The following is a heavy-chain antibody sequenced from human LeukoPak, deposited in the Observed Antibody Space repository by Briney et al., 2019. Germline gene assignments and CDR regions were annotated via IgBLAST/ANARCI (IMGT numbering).Heavy chain of an antibody. V-gene: IGHV1-2*06. CDR2: INPNSGGT. Sequence: GASVKVSCKASGYTFTGYYMHWVRQAPGQGLEWMVRINPNSGGTNYAQKFQGRVTMTRDTAISRAYMELSRLRSDDTAVYYCARGDVPLRYFDWFHPRGAFDIWGQGTMVTVSS. CDR3: ARGDVPLRYFDWFHPRGAFDI. D-gene: IGHD3-9*01. CDR1: GYTFTGYY. J-gene: IGHJ3*02.